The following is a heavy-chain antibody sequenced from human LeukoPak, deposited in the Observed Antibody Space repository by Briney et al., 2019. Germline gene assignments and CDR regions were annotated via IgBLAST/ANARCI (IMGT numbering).Heavy chain of an antibody. Sequence: PGGSLRLSCAVSGFDFGDFAMQWVRQAPGQGLEWGGFIKTKVYGGTTEYAASVKGRFTISRDDSKAIAYLQMNDLKTEDTAVYYCTRDHRDDWNPGYYFDYWGQGTLVTVSP. V-gene: IGHV3-49*04. J-gene: IGHJ4*02. CDR2: IKTKVYGGTT. CDR3: TRDHRDDWNPGYYFDY. CDR1: GFDFGDFA. D-gene: IGHD1-1*01.